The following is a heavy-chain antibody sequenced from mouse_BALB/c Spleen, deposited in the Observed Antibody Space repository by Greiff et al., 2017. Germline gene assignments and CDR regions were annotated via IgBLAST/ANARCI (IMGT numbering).Heavy chain of an antibody. D-gene: IGHD3-3*01. CDR2: IRLKSDNYAT. CDR1: GFTFSSYW. V-gene: IGHV6-6*02. CDR3: TTLWGQGYAMDY. Sequence: EVKVEESGGGLVQPGGSMKLSCVASGFTFSSYWMSWVRQSPEKGLEWVAEIRLKSDNYATHYAESVKGKFTISRDDSKSRLYLQMNSLRAEDTGIYYCTTLWGQGYAMDYWGQGTSVTVSS. J-gene: IGHJ4*01.